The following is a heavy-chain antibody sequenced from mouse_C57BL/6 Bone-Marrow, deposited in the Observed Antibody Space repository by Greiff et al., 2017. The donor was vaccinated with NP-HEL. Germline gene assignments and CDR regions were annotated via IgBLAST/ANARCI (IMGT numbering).Heavy chain of an antibody. Sequence: QVQLQQSGAELVRPGASVTLSCKASGYTFTDYEMHWVKQTPVHGLEWIGAIDPETGGTAYNQKVKGKAILTADKSSSTAYMELRSLTSEDSAVYYCTREGDYDGYYSFAYWGQGTLVTVSA. CDR3: TREGDYDGYYSFAY. CDR1: GYTFTDYE. CDR2: IDPETGGT. D-gene: IGHD2-3*01. J-gene: IGHJ3*01. V-gene: IGHV1-15*01.